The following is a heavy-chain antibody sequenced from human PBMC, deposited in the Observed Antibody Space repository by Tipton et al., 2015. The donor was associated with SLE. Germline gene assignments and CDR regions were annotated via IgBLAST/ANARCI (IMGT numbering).Heavy chain of an antibody. J-gene: IGHJ4*02. CDR1: GFTFSTDW. V-gene: IGHV3-15*01. CDR2: IKSKKDGGTT. CDR3: ARDRFTGGVPDY. Sequence: SLRLSCAASGFTFSTDWMSWVRQAPGKGLEWVGRIKSKKDGGTTDYAAPVKGRFTISRDDSKNTLYLQMNSLKTEDTAVYYCARDRFTGGVPDYWGQGTLVTVSS. D-gene: IGHD2-8*02.